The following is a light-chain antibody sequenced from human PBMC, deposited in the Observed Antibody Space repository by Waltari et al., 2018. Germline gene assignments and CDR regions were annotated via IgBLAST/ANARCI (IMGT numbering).Light chain of an antibody. V-gene: IGLV2-11*01. CDR2: DVT. CDR3: CSYAGRGTYV. Sequence: QSALTQPRSVSGSPGQSVTISCTGTSSDVGGYNYVSWYQHHPGKAPKLIIYDVTKRPSGVPDRCSASKSGSTASLTISGLQPEDEADYYCCSYAGRGTYVFGSGTKVTVL. CDR1: SSDVGGYNY. J-gene: IGLJ1*01.